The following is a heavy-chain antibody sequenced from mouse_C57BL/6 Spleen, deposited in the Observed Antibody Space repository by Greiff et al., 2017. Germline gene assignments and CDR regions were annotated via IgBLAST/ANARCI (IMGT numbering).Heavy chain of an antibody. Sequence: QVQLQQSGAELVKPGASVKLSCKASGYTFTSYWMQWVKQRPGQGLEWIGEIDPSDSYTNYNQKFKGKATLTVDTSSSTAYMQLSSLTSEDSAVYYCARRPTAMDYWGQGTSVTVSS. CDR3: ARRPTAMDY. J-gene: IGHJ4*01. D-gene: IGHD2-10*01. CDR2: IDPSDSYT. V-gene: IGHV1-50*01. CDR1: GYTFTSYW.